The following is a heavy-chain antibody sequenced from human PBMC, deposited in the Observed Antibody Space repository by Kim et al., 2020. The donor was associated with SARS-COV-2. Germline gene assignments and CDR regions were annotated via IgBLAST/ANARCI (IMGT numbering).Heavy chain of an antibody. D-gene: IGHD2-8*02. CDR2: MNPNNGQA. V-gene: IGHV1-8*01. J-gene: IGHJ4*03. Sequence: ASVKVSCETSGYNFISFDINWVRQAAGQGLEWVGWMNPNNGQAGYAQKFQGRVTMTRDVSMRTAYMELRSLRSEDTAIYYRARVGLCTGGSCYGGDIGY. CDR1: GYNFISFD. CDR3: ARVGLCTGGSCYGGDIGY.